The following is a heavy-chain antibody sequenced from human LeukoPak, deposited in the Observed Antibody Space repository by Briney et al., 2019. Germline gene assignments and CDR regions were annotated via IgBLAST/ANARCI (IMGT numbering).Heavy chain of an antibody. CDR1: GYTFTSYY. CDR2: INPSGGST. CDR3: ARGNLSWGSGSYSYYFDY. J-gene: IGHJ4*02. Sequence: ASVKVSCKASGYTFTSYYMHWVRQAPGQGLEWMGIINPSGGSTSYAQKFQGRVTMTRDMSTSTVYMELSSLRSADTAVYYCARGNLSWGSGSYSYYFDYWGQGTLVTVSS. D-gene: IGHD3-10*01. V-gene: IGHV1-46*01.